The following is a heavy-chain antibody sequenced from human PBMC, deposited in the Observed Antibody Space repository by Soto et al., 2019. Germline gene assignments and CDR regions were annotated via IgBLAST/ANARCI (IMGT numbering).Heavy chain of an antibody. V-gene: IGHV3-23*01. D-gene: IGHD2-21*02. CDR1: GFTFGNYG. J-gene: IGHJ3*01. Sequence: EVQLLESGGGLVQPGGSLRLSYAASGFTFGNYGMNWVRQAPGKGLEWVSGISGGGGSTYYGDSVKGRFTISRDPSKNTVFLEMNSLRAEDTAVYYCAKGFIVVVTVIRPDDAFDVWGQGTLVTVSS. CDR2: ISGGGGST. CDR3: AKGFIVVVTVIRPDDAFDV.